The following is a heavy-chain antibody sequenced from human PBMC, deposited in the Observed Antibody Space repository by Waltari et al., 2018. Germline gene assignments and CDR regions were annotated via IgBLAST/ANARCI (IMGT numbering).Heavy chain of an antibody. CDR3: ARSIALGI. CDR1: GFLFSDYW. Sequence: EERLIQSGGGLVQPGGSLKLPCVASGFLFSDYWMSWVRQTPERGLEWVANINQDGSERHYLDSVNGRFFIYRNQAKNSVYLQMNSLRSKDTGVYYCARSIALGIWGKGTVVVVSS. J-gene: IGHJ3*02. V-gene: IGHV3-7*01. CDR2: INQDGSER. D-gene: IGHD6-19*01.